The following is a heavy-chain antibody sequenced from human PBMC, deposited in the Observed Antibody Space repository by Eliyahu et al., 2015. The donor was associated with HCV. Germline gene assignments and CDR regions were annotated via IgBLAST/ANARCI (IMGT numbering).Heavy chain of an antibody. CDR2: ISRTGSXS. CDR1: GLNFDYYA. CDR3: ATVTAEIYDTGGFQH. D-gene: IGHD3-22*01. Sequence: EVQXVESGGAVXQPGGSXRLSCAASGLNFDYYAMHWIRQAPGXGLEWVSLISRTGSXSYYSDSVEGRFTISRDSSENSVYLQMSSLRPEDTALYYCATVTAEIYDTGGFQHWGRGTLVTVSS. J-gene: IGHJ1*01. V-gene: IGHV3-43D*04.